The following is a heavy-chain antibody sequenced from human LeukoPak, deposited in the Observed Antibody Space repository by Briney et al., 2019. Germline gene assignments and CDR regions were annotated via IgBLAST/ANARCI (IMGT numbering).Heavy chain of an antibody. CDR1: GFTFSSYA. D-gene: IGHD4-17*01. V-gene: IGHV3-23*01. CDR3: AKLSTATTQKTANFDY. CDR2: ISGSGGST. J-gene: IGHJ4*02. Sequence: PGGSLRLSCAASGFTFSSYAMSWVRQAPGKGLEWVSAISGSGGSTYYADSVKGRFTISRDNSKNTLYLQMNSLRAEDTAVYYCAKLSTATTQKTANFDYWGQGTLVTVSS.